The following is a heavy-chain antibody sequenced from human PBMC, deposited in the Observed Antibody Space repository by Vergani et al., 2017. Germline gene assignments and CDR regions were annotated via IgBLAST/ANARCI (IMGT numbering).Heavy chain of an antibody. Sequence: QVQLQQWGAGLLKPSETLYLTCAVYGGSFSGYYWSWIRQPPGKGLEWIGGINNSGSNNYNPSLKSRVTISVDTSKNQFSLKLSSVTAADTAVAYCAGGLAVATFDYWGQGTLVTVSS. CDR2: INNSGSN. CDR1: GGSFSGYY. V-gene: IGHV4-34*01. J-gene: IGHJ4*02. CDR3: AGGLAVATFDY. D-gene: IGHD4-23*01.